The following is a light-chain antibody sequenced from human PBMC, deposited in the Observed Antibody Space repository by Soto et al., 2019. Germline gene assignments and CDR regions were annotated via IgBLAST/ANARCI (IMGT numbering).Light chain of an antibody. CDR3: SSYTASSTPHVL. CDR1: SSDVGGYNY. J-gene: IGLJ2*01. CDR2: EVS. Sequence: QSALTQPASVSGSPGQSITISCTGTSSDVGGYNYVSWYQQLPGKAPKLMIYEVSNRPSGVSDRFSGSKSGNTASLTISGLQAEDEADYYCSSYTASSTPHVLFGGGTKLTVL. V-gene: IGLV2-14*01.